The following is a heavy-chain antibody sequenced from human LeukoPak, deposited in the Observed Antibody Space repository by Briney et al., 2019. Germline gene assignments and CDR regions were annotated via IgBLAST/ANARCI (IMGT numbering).Heavy chain of an antibody. Sequence: GGSLRLSCAASGFTFSSYAMSWVRQAPGKGLEWVSAISGSGGSTYYPDSVKGRFTISRDNSKNTLYLQMNSLRAEDTAVYYCANCPYYYRDYWGQGTLVTVSS. V-gene: IGHV3-23*01. D-gene: IGHD3-10*01. CDR3: ANCPYYYRDY. J-gene: IGHJ4*02. CDR1: GFTFSSYA. CDR2: ISGSGGST.